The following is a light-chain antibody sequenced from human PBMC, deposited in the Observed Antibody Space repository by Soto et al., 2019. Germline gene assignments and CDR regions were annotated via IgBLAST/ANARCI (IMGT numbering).Light chain of an antibody. V-gene: IGKV1-33*01. CDR1: QGIKNY. CDR3: QQYDNVPST. CDR2: AAS. Sequence: DLQMTQSPSSLSASVGDRVTITCQASQGIKNYLNWYQQKPGKAPKLLIYAASNLETGVPSRFSGSGSGTDFTLTINSLQPEDIATYYCQQYDNVPSTFGQGTKLEIK. J-gene: IGKJ2*02.